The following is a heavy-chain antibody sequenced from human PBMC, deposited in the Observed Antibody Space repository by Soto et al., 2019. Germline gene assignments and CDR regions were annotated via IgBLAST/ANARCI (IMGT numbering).Heavy chain of an antibody. V-gene: IGHV3-23*01. CDR1: GFTFSSYA. Sequence: GGFMRLSCAASGFTFSSYAMRWVRKAPAKGLEWFSAITGSGFDTYYADSVKGRFTISRDNSNNMLYLQMNSLGAEDTAVYYCAKGSADSRPYYFDYWGQGTLVNVSS. CDR2: ITGSGFDT. D-gene: IGHD3-22*01. J-gene: IGHJ4*02. CDR3: AKGSADSRPYYFDY.